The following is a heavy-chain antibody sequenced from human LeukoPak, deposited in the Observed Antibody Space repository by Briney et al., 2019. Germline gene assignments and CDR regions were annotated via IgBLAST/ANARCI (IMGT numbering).Heavy chain of an antibody. CDR2: ISSSSNYI. Sequence: GGSLRLSCAASGFTFSSYSMNWVRQAPGKGLEWVSSISSSSNYIYYADSVKGRFTISRDNAKNSLYLQMNSLRAEDTAVYYCARDYYGDYNFDYWGQGTLVTVSS. CDR3: ARDYYGDYNFDY. J-gene: IGHJ4*02. CDR1: GFTFSSYS. D-gene: IGHD4-17*01. V-gene: IGHV3-21*01.